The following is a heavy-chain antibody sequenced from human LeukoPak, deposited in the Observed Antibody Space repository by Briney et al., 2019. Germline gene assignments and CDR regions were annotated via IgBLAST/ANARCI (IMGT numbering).Heavy chain of an antibody. CDR3: ARRGYSYGYRYLNY. J-gene: IGHJ4*02. V-gene: IGHV4-38-2*02. Sequence: SETLSLTCTVSGYSISSGYYWGWIRQPPGKGLEWIGEINHSGSTNYNPSLKSRVTISVDTSKNQFSLKLSSVTAADTAVYYCARRGYSYGYRYLNYWGQGTLVTVSS. CDR1: GYSISSGYY. CDR2: INHSGST. D-gene: IGHD5-18*01.